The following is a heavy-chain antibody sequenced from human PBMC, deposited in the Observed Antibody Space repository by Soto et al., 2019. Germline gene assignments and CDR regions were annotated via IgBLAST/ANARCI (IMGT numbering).Heavy chain of an antibody. J-gene: IGHJ5*02. D-gene: IGHD6-19*01. CDR2: IGASAT. Sequence: PGGSLRLSCATSGFTFSIYAMSWVRQAPGKGLEWVSTIGASATQYTDSVKGRFTISRDDSNNALFLQMNSLRVDDTGIYYCARDAVPGNGRYDWFDPWGQGTLVTVSS. CDR1: GFTFSIYA. CDR3: ARDAVPGNGRYDWFDP. V-gene: IGHV3-23*01.